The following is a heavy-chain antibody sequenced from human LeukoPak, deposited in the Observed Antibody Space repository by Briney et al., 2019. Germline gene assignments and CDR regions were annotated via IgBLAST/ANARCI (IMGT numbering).Heavy chain of an antibody. Sequence: PSETLSLTCTVSGGSISSYYWSWIRQPPGKGLEWIGYIYYSGSTYYNPSLKSRVTISVDTSKNQFSLKLSSATAADTAVYYCARSYSYGFFDYWGQGTLVTVSS. CDR2: IYYSGST. CDR1: GGSISSYY. V-gene: IGHV4-59*01. CDR3: ARSYSYGFFDY. D-gene: IGHD5-18*01. J-gene: IGHJ4*02.